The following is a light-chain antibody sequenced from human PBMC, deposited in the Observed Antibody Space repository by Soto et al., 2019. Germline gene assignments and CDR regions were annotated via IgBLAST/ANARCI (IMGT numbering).Light chain of an antibody. CDR1: QSLSIN. CDR3: HQHHNRPPT. J-gene: IGKJ1*01. CDR2: DAS. V-gene: IGKV3-15*01. Sequence: MTQSPATLSVSPGERATLSCGASQSLSINLGWYQQKPGQAPRLPAYDASTRATGIPARFSGSGSGTEFTPTISSLQSEDFAASHSHQHHNRPPTSGPGTKVDNK.